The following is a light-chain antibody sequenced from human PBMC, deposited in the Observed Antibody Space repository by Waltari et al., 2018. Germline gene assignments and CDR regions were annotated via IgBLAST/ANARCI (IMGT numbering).Light chain of an antibody. CDR1: ILRKYY. CDR3: NSRDTSPNHLV. CDR2: NTN. J-gene: IGLJ2*01. Sequence: SDLTQDPAVSVALGQPVTISCQGDILRKYYASWYQQKSGQAPVLVLYNTNHRPSGIPDRVSGSSSGDTASLTITGAQAEDEGDYYCNSRDTSPNHLVFGGGTKLTVL. V-gene: IGLV3-19*01.